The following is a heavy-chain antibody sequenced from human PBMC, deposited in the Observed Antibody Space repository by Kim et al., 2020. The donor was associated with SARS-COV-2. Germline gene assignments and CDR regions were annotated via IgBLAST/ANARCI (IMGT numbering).Heavy chain of an antibody. CDR2: SST. Sequence: SSTYYADSGKGRFTISRDNAKNSLYLQMNSLRDEDTAVYYCARGSYGPDYWGQGTLVTVSS. V-gene: IGHV3-48*02. D-gene: IGHD4-17*01. CDR3: ARGSYGPDY. J-gene: IGHJ4*02.